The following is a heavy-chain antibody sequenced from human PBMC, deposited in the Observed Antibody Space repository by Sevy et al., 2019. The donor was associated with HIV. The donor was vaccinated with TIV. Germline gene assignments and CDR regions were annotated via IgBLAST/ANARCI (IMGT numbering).Heavy chain of an antibody. CDR1: GYSFISYG. Sequence: ASVKVSCKASGYSFISYGINWVRQAPGQGLEWMGWISPYNDHASSAQKFQDRVTLTTDTSTSTAYMELRSLRSDDTAVYYCARDDTYSDPARYHYAYMDVWGQGTTVTVSS. D-gene: IGHD3-16*01. J-gene: IGHJ6*03. CDR3: ARDDTYSDPARYHYAYMDV. CDR2: ISPYNDHA. V-gene: IGHV1-18*01.